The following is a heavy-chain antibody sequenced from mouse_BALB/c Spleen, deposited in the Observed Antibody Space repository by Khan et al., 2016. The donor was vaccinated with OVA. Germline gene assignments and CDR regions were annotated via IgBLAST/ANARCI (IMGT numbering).Heavy chain of an antibody. V-gene: IGHV9-3-1*01. Sequence: QLQMVQSEPELQKPGETVKISCQAPGYIFTNYGLNRVKQDPGQGLKWMGWINTYTGEQTYADDFSGPLAISLETSAIITYLQINKLKYEHTATYVCSRGTFNYCRGKNAWLTYWGQGTPVTISA. CDR2: INTYTGEQ. D-gene: IGHD1-1*01. CDR3: SRGTFNYCRGKNAWLTY. CDR1: GYIFTNYG. J-gene: IGHJ3*01.